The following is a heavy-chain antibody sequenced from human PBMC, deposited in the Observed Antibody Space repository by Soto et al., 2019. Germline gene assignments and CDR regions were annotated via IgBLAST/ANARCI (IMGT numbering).Heavy chain of an antibody. CDR1: GGSFSWYY. CDR3: ARVPGP. CDR2: INHSGST. Sequence: SETLSLTCAVYGGSFSWYYWSWILQPPWKGLEWIGEINHSGSTNYNPSLKSRVTISVDRSKNQFSLKLSSVTAADTAVYYCARVPGPWGQGTLVTVS. V-gene: IGHV4-34*01. J-gene: IGHJ5*02.